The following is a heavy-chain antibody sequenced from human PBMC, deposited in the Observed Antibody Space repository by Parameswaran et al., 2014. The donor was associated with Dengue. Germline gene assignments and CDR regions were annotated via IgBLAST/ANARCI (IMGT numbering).Heavy chain of an antibody. CDR3: ARAGYGDRLPNFDY. CDR2: INPSGGST. Sequence: WVRQAPGQGLEWMGIINPSGGSTSYAQKFQGRVTMTRDTSTSTVYMELSSLRSEDTAVYYCARAGYGDRLPNFDYWGQGTLVTVSS. V-gene: IGHV1-46*03. J-gene: IGHJ4*02. D-gene: IGHD4-17*01.